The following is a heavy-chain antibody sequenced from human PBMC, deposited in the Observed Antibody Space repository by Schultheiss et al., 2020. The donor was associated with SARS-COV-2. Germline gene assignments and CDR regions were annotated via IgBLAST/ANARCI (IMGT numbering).Heavy chain of an antibody. CDR2: IHYDGSNK. V-gene: IGHV3-30*02. CDR1: GFIFSSYV. CDR3: AKDYYGSGTYPDY. J-gene: IGHJ4*02. Sequence: GGSLRLSCAASGFIFSSYVMHWVRQAPGKGLEWVAFIHYDGSNKYYADSVKGRFTISRDNSKNTLYLQMNSLRTEDTAVYYCAKDYYGSGTYPDYWGQGTLVTVSS. D-gene: IGHD3-10*01.